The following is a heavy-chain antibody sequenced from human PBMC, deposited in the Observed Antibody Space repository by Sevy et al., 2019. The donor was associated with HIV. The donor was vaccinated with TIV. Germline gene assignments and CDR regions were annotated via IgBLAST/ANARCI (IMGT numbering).Heavy chain of an antibody. CDR1: EFIFNDAW. Sequence: GGSLRLSCVASEFIFNDAWMHWVRQAPGKGLEWVGRIKSNIDGAAIDYVAPVKGRFTISRDDSKNTEFLQMNSLKSEDTAVYCCTTKGRDCSGIGCQISWGQGTQVTVSS. J-gene: IGHJ5*02. CDR3: TTKGRDCSGIGCQIS. V-gene: IGHV3-15*01. D-gene: IGHD2-15*01. CDR2: IKSNIDGAAI.